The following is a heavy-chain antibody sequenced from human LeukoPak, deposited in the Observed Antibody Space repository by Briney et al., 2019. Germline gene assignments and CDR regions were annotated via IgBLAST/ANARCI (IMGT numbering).Heavy chain of an antibody. CDR1: GYTFTGYY. CDR2: INPNSGGT. Sequence: ASVKVSCKASGYTFTGYYMHWVRQAPGQGLEWMGWINPNSGGTNYAQKFQGRVTMTRDTSISTAYVELSRLRSDDTAVYYCARGSRYCSSTSCYRRWFDPWGQGTLVTVSS. CDR3: ARGSRYCSSTSCYRRWFDP. V-gene: IGHV1-2*02. J-gene: IGHJ5*02. D-gene: IGHD2-2*01.